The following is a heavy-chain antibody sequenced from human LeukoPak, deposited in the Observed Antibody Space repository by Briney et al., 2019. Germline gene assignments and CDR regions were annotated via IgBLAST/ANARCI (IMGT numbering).Heavy chain of an antibody. D-gene: IGHD7-27*01. Sequence: SETLSLTCTVSGGSMSSYYWSWIRQSPGKGLEWIGYIYYSGTTSYNPSLKSRVTISLDTSKNQFSLKLSSVTAADTAVYYCARGANWGSPDYWGQGTLVTVSS. V-gene: IGHV4-59*01. CDR3: ARGANWGSPDY. J-gene: IGHJ4*02. CDR2: IYYSGTT. CDR1: GGSMSSYY.